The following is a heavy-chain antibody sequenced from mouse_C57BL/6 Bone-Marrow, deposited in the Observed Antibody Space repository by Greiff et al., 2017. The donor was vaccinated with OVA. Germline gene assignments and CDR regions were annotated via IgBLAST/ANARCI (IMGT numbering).Heavy chain of an antibody. V-gene: IGHV1-4*01. CDR2: INPSSGYT. D-gene: IGHD2-2*01. CDR3: AKWDYGYSWFAY. J-gene: IGHJ3*01. Sequence: QLKQSGAELARPDASVKMSCKASGYTFTSYTMHWVKQRPGQGLEWIGYINPSSGYTKYNQKFKDTAPLTADKSSSTAYMRMSSLTSEDSAVYYCAKWDYGYSWFAYWGQGTLVTVSA. CDR1: GYTFTSYT.